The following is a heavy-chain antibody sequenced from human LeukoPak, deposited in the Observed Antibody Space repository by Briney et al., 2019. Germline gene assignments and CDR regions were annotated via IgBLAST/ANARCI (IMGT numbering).Heavy chain of an antibody. CDR3: ARIGAAGYDY. J-gene: IGHJ4*02. CDR1: GYTFTSYG. V-gene: IGHV1-69*04. D-gene: IGHD6-13*01. Sequence: GASVKVSCKASGYTFTSYGISWVRQAPGQGLEWMGRIIPILGIANYAQKFQGRVTITADKSTSTAYMELSSLRSEDTAVYYCARIGAAGYDYWGQGTLVTVSS. CDR2: IIPILGIA.